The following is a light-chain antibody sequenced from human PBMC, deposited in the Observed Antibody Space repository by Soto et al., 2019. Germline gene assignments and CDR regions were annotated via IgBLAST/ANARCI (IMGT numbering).Light chain of an antibody. CDR1: SSDVGSYNR. CDR3: SSYTSSSTYV. Sequence: QSVLTQPPSLSVSPGQSVTISCTGTSSDVGSYNRVSWYQQPPGTAPKLMISEVSNRPSGVPDRFSGSKSGNTASLTISGLQAEDEADYYCSSYTSSSTYVFGTGTKVTVL. CDR2: EVS. V-gene: IGLV2-18*02. J-gene: IGLJ1*01.